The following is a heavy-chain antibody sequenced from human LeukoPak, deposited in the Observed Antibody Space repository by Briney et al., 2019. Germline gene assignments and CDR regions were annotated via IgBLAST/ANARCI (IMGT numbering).Heavy chain of an antibody. J-gene: IGHJ4*02. CDR2: ISAYNGNT. V-gene: IGHV1-18*01. CDR1: GYTFTSYG. Sequence: ASVKVSCKASGYTFTSYGISWVRQAPGQGLERMGWISAYNGNTNYAQKLQGRVTMTTDTSTSTAYMELRSLRSDDTAVYYCAREYYDSSGYYPSNFDYWGQGTLVTVSS. CDR3: AREYYDSSGYYPSNFDY. D-gene: IGHD3-22*01.